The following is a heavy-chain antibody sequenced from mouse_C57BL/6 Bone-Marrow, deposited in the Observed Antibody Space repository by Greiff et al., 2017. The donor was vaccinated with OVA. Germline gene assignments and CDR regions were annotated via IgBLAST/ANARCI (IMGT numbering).Heavy chain of an antibody. CDR2: IIPNNGGT. CDR3: ARRRYYGSSPCSMDY. D-gene: IGHD1-1*01. J-gene: IGHJ4*01. Sequence: VQLQQSGPELVKPGASVKIPCKASGYTFTDYNMDWVKQSHGKSLEWIGDIIPNNGGTIYNQKFKGKATLTVDKSSSTAYMELRSLTSEDTAVYYCARRRYYGSSPCSMDYWGQGTSVTVSS. CDR1: GYTFTDYN. V-gene: IGHV1-18*01.